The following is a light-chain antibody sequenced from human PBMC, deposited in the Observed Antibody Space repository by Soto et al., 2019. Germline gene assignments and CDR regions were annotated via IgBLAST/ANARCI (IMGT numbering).Light chain of an antibody. J-gene: IGKJ4*01. V-gene: IGKV3-15*01. CDR3: QQYGDCRLT. Sequence: EIVVTQSPATLSVSPGERATLSCRASQSVGNNFAWYQQKPGQAPRLLIFATSTRATGVPARFSGSGSGTEFTLTISSLQSEDFAVYYCQQYGDCRLTFGGGAKVEIE. CDR2: ATS. CDR1: QSVGNN.